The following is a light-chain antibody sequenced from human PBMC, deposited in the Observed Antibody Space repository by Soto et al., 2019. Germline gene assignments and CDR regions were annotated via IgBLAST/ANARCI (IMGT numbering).Light chain of an antibody. CDR3: CSFALRSTVI. V-gene: IGLV1-40*01. CDR1: SSNIGAGYG. Sequence: QAVVTQPPSVSGAPGQRVTISCTGSSSNIGAGYGVHWYQQLPGTAPKLLIYGNTNRPSGVPDRFSGSKSGTSASLAITGLQAEDEADYYCCSFALRSTVIFGGGTKLTVL. CDR2: GNT. J-gene: IGLJ2*01.